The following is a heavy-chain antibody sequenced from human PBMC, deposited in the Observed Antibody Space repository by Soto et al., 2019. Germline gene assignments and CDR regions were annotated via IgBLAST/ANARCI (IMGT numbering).Heavy chain of an antibody. Sequence: EVQLVESGVGLVQPGWSLRLSCAASGFTFSSYWMHWVRQAPGKGLVWVSRINSDGSSTSYADSVKGRFTISRDNAKNTLYLKMNSLSAEDTAVYYCARDQTYYDFWSGYYSDYYYYGMDVWGQGTTVTVSS. J-gene: IGHJ6*02. D-gene: IGHD3-3*01. CDR2: INSDGSST. CDR1: GFTFSSYW. V-gene: IGHV3-74*01. CDR3: ARDQTYYDFWSGYYSDYYYYGMDV.